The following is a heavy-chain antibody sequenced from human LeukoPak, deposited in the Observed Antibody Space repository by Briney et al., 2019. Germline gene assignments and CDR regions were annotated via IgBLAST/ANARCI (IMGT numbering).Heavy chain of an antibody. V-gene: IGHV4-59*11. J-gene: IGHJ2*01. CDR2: IYYSGST. CDR1: CGSISSHY. Sequence: SETLSLTCTVSCGSISSHYWSWIRQPPGKGLEWIGYIYYSGSTNYNPSLKSRVTISVDTSKNQFSLKLSSVTAADTAVYYCARGATLSKMSKNWYFDLWGRGTLVTVSS. D-gene: IGHD1-26*01. CDR3: ARGATLSKMSKNWYFDL.